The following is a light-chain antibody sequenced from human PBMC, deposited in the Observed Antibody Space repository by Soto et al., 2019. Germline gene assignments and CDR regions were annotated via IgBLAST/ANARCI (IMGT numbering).Light chain of an antibody. CDR2: WAS. Sequence: DIVMTQSPDSLAVSLGERATINCKSSQNILYSSNNKNYLTWYQQKPGQPPKVVIYWASTRESGVPYRFSGSGSGTNFTLTIISQQTEDVPVYYCQQYFSTPYTFGQGTKLDIK. J-gene: IGKJ2*01. CDR3: QQYFSTPYT. V-gene: IGKV4-1*01. CDR1: QNILYSSNNKNY.